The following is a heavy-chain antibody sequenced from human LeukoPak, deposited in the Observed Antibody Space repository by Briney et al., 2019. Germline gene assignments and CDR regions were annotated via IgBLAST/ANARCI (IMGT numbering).Heavy chain of an antibody. D-gene: IGHD2-2*01. CDR3: ARAGQGYCTSASCYLSLDY. CDR1: GGSISSSNW. J-gene: IGHJ4*02. Sequence: SETLSLTCAVSGGSISSSNWWSWVRQPPGKGLEWIGEIYHSGSTNYNPSLKSRVTISVDKSKNQFSLKLSSVTAADTAVYYCARAGQGYCTSASCYLSLDYWGQGTLVTVSS. CDR2: IYHSGST. V-gene: IGHV4-4*02.